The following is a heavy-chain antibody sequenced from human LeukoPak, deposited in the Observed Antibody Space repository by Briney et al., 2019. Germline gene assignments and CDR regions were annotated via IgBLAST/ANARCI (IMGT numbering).Heavy chain of an antibody. J-gene: IGHJ4*02. Sequence: GGSLRLSCTTSGFTFSTYGMAWVRQAPGKGLEWVSSISGSGAKTNYADSVKGRLTISRDSSNNTLYLHMDSLRAEDTAVYFCAKRGGYDYGSHFDSWGQGTQVTVSS. CDR3: AKRGGYDYGSHFDS. CDR1: GFTFSTYG. CDR2: ISGSGAKT. V-gene: IGHV3-23*01. D-gene: IGHD5-18*01.